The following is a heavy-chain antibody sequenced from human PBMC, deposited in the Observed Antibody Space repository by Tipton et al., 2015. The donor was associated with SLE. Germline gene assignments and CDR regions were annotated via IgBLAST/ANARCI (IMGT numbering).Heavy chain of an antibody. V-gene: IGHV3-21*01. D-gene: IGHD6-19*01. CDR3: ARDLGSSDRPDYGMDV. CDR1: GFTFSSYS. Sequence: SLRLSCAASGFTFSSYSMNWVRQAPGKGLEWVSSISSSSNYIYYADSVKGRFTISRDNAKNSLYLQMNSLRAEDTAVYYCARDLGSSDRPDYGMDVWGQGTTVTVSS. CDR2: ISSSSNYI. J-gene: IGHJ6*02.